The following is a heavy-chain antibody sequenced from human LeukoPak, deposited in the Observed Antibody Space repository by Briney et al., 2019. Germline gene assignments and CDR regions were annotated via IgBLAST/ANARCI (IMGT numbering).Heavy chain of an antibody. D-gene: IGHD2-2*01. CDR2: IGSSSDYI. CDR1: GFTFSSYS. Sequence: GGSLRLSCAASGFTFSSYSLNWVRQAPGKGLEWVSSIGSSSDYIYYADSVKGRFTISRDNARNTVYLHMNSLRAEDTAVFYCARADQGPLDYWGQGTLVTVSS. J-gene: IGHJ4*02. CDR3: ARADQGPLDY. V-gene: IGHV3-21*01.